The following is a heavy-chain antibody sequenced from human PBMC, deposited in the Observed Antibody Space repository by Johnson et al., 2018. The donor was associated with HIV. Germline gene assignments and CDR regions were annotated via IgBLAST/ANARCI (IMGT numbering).Heavy chain of an antibody. CDR3: AKGGYNWKFDGFDI. CDR1: GFAFSGYA. V-gene: IGHV3-30*04. Sequence: QVQLVESGGGVVQPGRSLRLSCAASGFAFSGYALHWVRQAPGKGLEWVALISYDGTQKYSAGSVKGRFTIFRANSKNTLYLQLNSLRAEDTAVYYCAKGGYNWKFDGFDIWGQGTMVTVSS. J-gene: IGHJ3*02. D-gene: IGHD1-20*01. CDR2: ISYDGTQK.